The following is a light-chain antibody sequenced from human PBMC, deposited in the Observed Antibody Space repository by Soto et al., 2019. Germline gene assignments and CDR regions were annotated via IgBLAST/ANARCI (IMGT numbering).Light chain of an antibody. Sequence: DIVMTQSPDSLAVSLGERATINCKSSQSVLYTSNNRNYLAWYQHKPGQPPKLLIFWASTRKSGVPVRFSGSGSGTDFTLTISNLQADDVAVYYCQQYYSVPLTFGPGTKVDIK. CDR2: WAS. CDR3: QQYYSVPLT. CDR1: QSVLYTSNNRNY. J-gene: IGKJ3*01. V-gene: IGKV4-1*01.